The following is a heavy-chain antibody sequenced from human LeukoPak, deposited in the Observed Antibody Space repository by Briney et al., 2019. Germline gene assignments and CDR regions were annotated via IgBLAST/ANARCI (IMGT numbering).Heavy chain of an antibody. D-gene: IGHD3-16*01. CDR2: IYSGGYT. J-gene: IGHJ4*02. CDR1: GFTVSSNY. V-gene: IGHV3-53*05. Sequence: TGGSLRLSCAVSGFTVSSNYMSWVRQAPGKGLEWVSIIYSGGYTFYADSVKGRFTISRDNSKNTLYLQMSSLRAEDTAVYYCVKDLRVGGDYWGQGTLVTVSS. CDR3: VKDLRVGGDY.